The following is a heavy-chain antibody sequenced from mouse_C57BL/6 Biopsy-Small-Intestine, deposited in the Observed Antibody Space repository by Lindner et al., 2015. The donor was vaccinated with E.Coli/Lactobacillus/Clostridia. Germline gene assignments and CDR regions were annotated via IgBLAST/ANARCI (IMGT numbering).Heavy chain of an antibody. CDR3: ARGDSRGWAWLDY. Sequence: SVKVSCKTSGYTFTSYSIHWVRQAPGQRLEWMGYINAGNGNTKCSQNLQGRVTITRDTSASTVHMELSSLRSEDTAMYYCARGDSRGWAWLDYWGQGTLVTVSS. CDR2: INAGNGNT. CDR1: GYTFTSYS. V-gene: IGHV1S134*01. D-gene: IGHD3-1*01. J-gene: IGHJ4*01.